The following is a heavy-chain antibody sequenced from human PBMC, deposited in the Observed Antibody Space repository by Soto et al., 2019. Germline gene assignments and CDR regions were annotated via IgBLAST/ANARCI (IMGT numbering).Heavy chain of an antibody. J-gene: IGHJ4*02. D-gene: IGHD3-10*01. CDR3: ARASITKAYYYGSGSYSTPLDY. V-gene: IGHV3-7*04. Sequence: PGGSLRLSCAASGFTFSSYWMSWVRQAPGKGLEWVANIKQDGSEKYYVDSVKGRFTISRDNAKNSLYLQMNSLRAEDTAVYSCARASITKAYYYGSGSYSTPLDYWGQGTLVTVSS. CDR2: IKQDGSEK. CDR1: GFTFSSYW.